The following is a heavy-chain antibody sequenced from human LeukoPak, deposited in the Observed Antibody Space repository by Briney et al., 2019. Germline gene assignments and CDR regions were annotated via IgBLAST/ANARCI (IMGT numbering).Heavy chain of an antibody. D-gene: IGHD6-13*01. CDR2: MNPNSGNT. Sequence: GASVKVSCKASGYTFTSYDINWVRQATGQGLEWMGWMNPNSGNTGYAQKFQGRVTMTRNTSISTAYMELSSLRSEDTAVYYCARENAGTDAFDIWDQGTIVTVSS. CDR1: GYTFTSYD. V-gene: IGHV1-8*01. J-gene: IGHJ3*02. CDR3: ARENAGTDAFDI.